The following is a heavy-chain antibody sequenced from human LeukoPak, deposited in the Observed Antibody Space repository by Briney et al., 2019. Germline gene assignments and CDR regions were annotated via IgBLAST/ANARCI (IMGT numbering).Heavy chain of an antibody. D-gene: IGHD1-26*01. CDR3: AKVMYIGDYARGGVDY. Sequence: GGTLRLSCAASGFTFSSYAMSWVRQAPGKGLEWVSAISGSGGSTHYEDSVKGRFTISRDNSKNTLYLQMNSLRAEDTAVYYCAKVMYIGDYARGGVDYWGQGTLVTVSS. J-gene: IGHJ4*02. CDR2: ISGSGGST. CDR1: GFTFSSYA. V-gene: IGHV3-23*01.